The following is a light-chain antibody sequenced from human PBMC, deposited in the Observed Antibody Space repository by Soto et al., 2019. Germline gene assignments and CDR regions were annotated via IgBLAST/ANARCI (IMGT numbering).Light chain of an antibody. CDR3: QQYGSSPWT. J-gene: IGKJ1*01. CDR2: GAS. Sequence: EIVLTQSPGTLSLSPGERATLSFRASQSVSSSYLAWHQQKPGQAPRLLIYGASSRATGIPDRFSGSGSGTDFTLTISRLEPEDFAVYYCQQYGSSPWTFGQGTKVDIK. CDR1: QSVSSSY. V-gene: IGKV3-20*01.